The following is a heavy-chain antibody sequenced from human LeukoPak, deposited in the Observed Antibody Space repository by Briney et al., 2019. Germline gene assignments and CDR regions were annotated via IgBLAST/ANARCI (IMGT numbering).Heavy chain of an antibody. V-gene: IGHV1-18*04. CDR3: ARDMNIVANGGEYYFDY. D-gene: IGHD5-12*01. CDR1: GYTFTGYY. J-gene: IGHJ4*02. Sequence: GASVKVSCKASGYTFTGYYMHWVRQAPGQGLEWMGWISAYNGNTNYAQKLQGRVTMTTDTSTSTAYMELRSLRSDDTAVYYCARDMNIVANGGEYYFDYWGQGTLVTVSS. CDR2: ISAYNGNT.